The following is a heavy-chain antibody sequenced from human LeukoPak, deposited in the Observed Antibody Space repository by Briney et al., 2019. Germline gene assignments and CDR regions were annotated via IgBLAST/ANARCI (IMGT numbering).Heavy chain of an antibody. D-gene: IGHD3-10*01. CDR1: GGSISSGGYY. CDR2: IYYSGST. CDR3: ARGQYGSGSYYNILSWFDP. Sequence: PSQTLSLTCTVSGGSISSGGYYWSWIRQHPGKGLEWIGYIYYSGSTYYNPSLKSRVTISVDTSKNQFSLKLSSATAADTAVYYCARGQYGSGSYYNILSWFDPWGQGTLVTVSS. J-gene: IGHJ5*02. V-gene: IGHV4-31*03.